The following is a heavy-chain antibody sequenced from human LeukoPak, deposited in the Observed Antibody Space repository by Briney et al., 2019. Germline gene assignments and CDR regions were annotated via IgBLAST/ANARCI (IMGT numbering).Heavy chain of an antibody. CDR3: ATWPIRFWSGYYTTDY. CDR1: GYTLTDLS. Sequence: EASVKVSCKVSGYTLTDLSMHWVRQAPGKGLEWMGRFDPEDGETIYAQKFQGRVTMTEDTSTDTAYMELSSLRSEDTAVYYCATWPIRFWSGYYTTDYWGQGTLVTVSS. CDR2: FDPEDGET. D-gene: IGHD3-3*01. V-gene: IGHV1-24*01. J-gene: IGHJ4*02.